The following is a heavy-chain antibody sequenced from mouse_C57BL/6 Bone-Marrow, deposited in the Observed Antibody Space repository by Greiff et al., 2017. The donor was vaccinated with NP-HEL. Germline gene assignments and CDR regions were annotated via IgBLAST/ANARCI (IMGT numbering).Heavy chain of an antibody. Sequence: VQLQQSGPELVKPGASVKISCKASGYAFSSSWMNWVKQRPGKGLEWIGRIYPGDGDTNYNGKFKGKATLTADKSSSTAYMQLSSLTSEDSAVYCCARKYYGSSYAKYYFDYWGQGTALTVSS. CDR1: GYAFSSSW. V-gene: IGHV1-82*01. CDR2: IYPGDGDT. J-gene: IGHJ2*01. D-gene: IGHD1-1*01. CDR3: ARKYYGSSYAKYYFDY.